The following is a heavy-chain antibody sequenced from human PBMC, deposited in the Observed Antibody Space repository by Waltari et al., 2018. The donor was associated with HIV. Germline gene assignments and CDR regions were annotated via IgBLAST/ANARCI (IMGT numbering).Heavy chain of an antibody. CDR3: ARDKTTYYYGSGVSY. CDR1: GYTFTSYG. Sequence: KPGASVKVSCKASGYTFTSYGISWVRQAPGQGLEWMGWISAYNGNTNYAQKLQGRVTMTTDTSTSTAYMELRSLRSDDTAVYYCARDKTTYYYGSGVSYWGQGTLVTVSS. D-gene: IGHD3-10*01. J-gene: IGHJ4*02. V-gene: IGHV1-18*01. CDR2: ISAYNGNT.